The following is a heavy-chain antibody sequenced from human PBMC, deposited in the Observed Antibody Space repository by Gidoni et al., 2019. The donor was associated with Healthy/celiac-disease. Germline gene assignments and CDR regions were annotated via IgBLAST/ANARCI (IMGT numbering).Heavy chain of an antibody. Sequence: EVQLVESGGGLVQPGRSLRLSCPAFGFTFDDYAMHWVRQAPGKGLGWVSGISWNSGSIGYADSVKGRFTISRDNAKNSLYLQMNSLRAEDTALYYCAKYSSGWYDYWGQGTLVTVSS. D-gene: IGHD6-19*01. CDR3: AKYSSGWYDY. V-gene: IGHV3-9*01. J-gene: IGHJ4*02. CDR1: GFTFDDYA. CDR2: ISWNSGSI.